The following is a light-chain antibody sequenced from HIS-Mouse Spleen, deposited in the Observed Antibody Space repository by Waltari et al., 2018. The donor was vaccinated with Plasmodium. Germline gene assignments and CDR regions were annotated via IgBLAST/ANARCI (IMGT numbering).Light chain of an antibody. Sequence: QSALTQPPPVSGSPGHSVTISCTVTSSDVGGHHYVSWYQQHPGKAPKLMIYDVSKRPSGVPDRFSGSKSGNTASLTISGLQAEDEADYYCCSYAGSYTWVFGGGTKLTVL. CDR3: CSYAGSYTWV. CDR1: SSDVGGHHY. J-gene: IGLJ3*02. V-gene: IGLV2-11*01. CDR2: DVS.